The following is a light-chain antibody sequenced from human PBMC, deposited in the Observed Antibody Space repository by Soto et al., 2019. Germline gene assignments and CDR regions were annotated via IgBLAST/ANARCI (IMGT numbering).Light chain of an antibody. CDR3: SSYTSSSTLV. V-gene: IGLV2-14*01. J-gene: IGLJ2*01. Sequence: QSALTQPASVSGSHGQSITISCTGTSSDIGGYNYVSWYQQHPGKAPKLMIYEVGNRPSGVSNRFSGSKSGNTASLTISGLQAEDEADSYCSSYTSSSTLVFGGGTKVTVL. CDR2: EVG. CDR1: SSDIGGYNY.